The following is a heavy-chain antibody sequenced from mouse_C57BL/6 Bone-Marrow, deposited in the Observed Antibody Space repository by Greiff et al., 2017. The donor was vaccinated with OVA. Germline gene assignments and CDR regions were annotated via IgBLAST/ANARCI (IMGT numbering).Heavy chain of an antibody. CDR1: GYTFTSYG. CDR3: ARESDGGFAY. CDR2: IYPRSGNT. Sequence: QVQLQQSGAELARPGASVKLSCKASGYTFTSYGISWVKQRTGQGLEWIGEIYPRSGNTYYTEKFKGKATLTADKSSSTAYMELRRLTSEDSAVYFCARESDGGFAYWGQGTLVTVSA. J-gene: IGHJ3*01. V-gene: IGHV1-81*01. D-gene: IGHD1-2*01.